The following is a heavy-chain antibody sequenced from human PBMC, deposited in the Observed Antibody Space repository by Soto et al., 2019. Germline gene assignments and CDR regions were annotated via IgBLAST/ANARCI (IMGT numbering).Heavy chain of an antibody. CDR3: ARRIAAQNYGMDV. Sequence: PGGSLRLSCAASGFTFSSYWMSWVRQAPGKGLEWVANIKQDGSEKYYVDSVKGRFTISRDNAKNSVYLQMNSLRAEDTAVYDCARRIAAQNYGMDVWGQGTTVTVSS. J-gene: IGHJ6*02. V-gene: IGHV3-7*03. CDR1: GFTFSSYW. CDR2: IKQDGSEK. D-gene: IGHD6-6*01.